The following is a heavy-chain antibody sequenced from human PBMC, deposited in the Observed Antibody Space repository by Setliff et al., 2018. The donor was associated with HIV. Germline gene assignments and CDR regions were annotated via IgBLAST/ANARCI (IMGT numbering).Heavy chain of an antibody. Sequence: PGGSLRLSCAASGFTFSNYYMTWIRQAPGKGLEWVSSITGYTTYADSVKGRFIISRDNAKNSLFLQMNSLRVEDTAVYYCARIRELATIDSFDIWGQGTMVTVSS. V-gene: IGHV3-11*03. J-gene: IGHJ3*02. D-gene: IGHD5-12*01. CDR3: ARIRELATIDSFDI. CDR1: GFTFSNYY. CDR2: ITGYT.